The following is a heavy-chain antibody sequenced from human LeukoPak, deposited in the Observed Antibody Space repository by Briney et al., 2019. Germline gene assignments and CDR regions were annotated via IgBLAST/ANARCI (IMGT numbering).Heavy chain of an antibody. D-gene: IGHD2/OR15-2a*01. CDR1: GFTFDDYA. CDR2: ISWDGGST. Sequence: PGGSLRLSCAASGFTFDDYAMHWVRQAPGKGLEWVSLISWDGGSTYYADSVKGRFTISRDNSKNSLYLQMNSLRAEDTALYYCAKGMGSIGLIDYWGQGTLVTVSS. J-gene: IGHJ4*02. CDR3: AKGMGSIGLIDY. V-gene: IGHV3-43D*03.